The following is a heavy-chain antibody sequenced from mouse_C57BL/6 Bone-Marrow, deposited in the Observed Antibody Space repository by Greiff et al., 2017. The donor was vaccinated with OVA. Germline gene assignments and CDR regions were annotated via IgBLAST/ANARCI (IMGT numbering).Heavy chain of an antibody. Sequence: QVQLQQPGAELVKPGASVKLSCKASGYTFTSYWMHWVKQRPGQGLEWIGMIDPNSGSTNYNEKFKSKATLTVDKSSSTAYMQLSSLTSEDSAVYYCARKGPYYGSSPYYFDYWGQGTTLTVSS. D-gene: IGHD1-1*01. CDR3: ARKGPYYGSSPYYFDY. V-gene: IGHV1-64*01. CDR2: IDPNSGST. CDR1: GYTFTSYW. J-gene: IGHJ2*01.